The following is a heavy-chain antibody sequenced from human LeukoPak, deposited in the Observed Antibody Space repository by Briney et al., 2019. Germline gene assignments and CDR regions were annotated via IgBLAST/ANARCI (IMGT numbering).Heavy chain of an antibody. V-gene: IGHV1-69*04. Sequence: SVKVSCKSSGGTFSSYAISWVRQAPGQGLEWMGRIIPILGIANYAQKFQGRVTITAYKSTSTDYMELSSLRSEDTAVYYCARAEYYYYGMDVWGQGTTVTVSS. CDR2: IIPILGIA. J-gene: IGHJ6*02. CDR1: GGTFSSYA. CDR3: ARAEYYYYGMDV.